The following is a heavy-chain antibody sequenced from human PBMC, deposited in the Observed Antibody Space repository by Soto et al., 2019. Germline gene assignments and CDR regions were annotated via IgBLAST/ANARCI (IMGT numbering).Heavy chain of an antibody. V-gene: IGHV3-48*02. CDR3: ARTVEGNFDS. J-gene: IGHJ4*02. CDR2: ITSDTNTI. CDR1: GFPFSIYS. Sequence: EVQLVESGGGLVQPGGSLRLTCVASGFPFSIYSMNWVRQAPGKGLEWSTYITSDTNTIKYADSVKGRFTISRDNAQPVVQLQMNRLRDDYPAGYCCARTVEGNFDSCRQGAVVTVAS. D-gene: IGHD6-19*01.